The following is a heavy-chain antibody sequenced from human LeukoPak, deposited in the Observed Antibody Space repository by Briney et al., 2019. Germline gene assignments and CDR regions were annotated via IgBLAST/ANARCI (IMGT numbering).Heavy chain of an antibody. D-gene: IGHD6-13*01. J-gene: IGHJ4*02. CDR2: ISSSGSTI. CDR3: ARSGILYFDY. Sequence: PGRSLRLFCAASGFTFSSYEMNWVRQARGKGLEWVSYISSSGSTIYYADSVKGRFTISRDNAKNSLYLQMNSLRAEDTAVYYCARSGILYFDYWGQGTLVTVSS. CDR1: GFTFSSYE. V-gene: IGHV3-48*03.